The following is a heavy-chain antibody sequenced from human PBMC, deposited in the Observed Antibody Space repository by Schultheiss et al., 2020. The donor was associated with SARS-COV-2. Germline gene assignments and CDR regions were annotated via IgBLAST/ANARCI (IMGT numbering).Heavy chain of an antibody. V-gene: IGHV3-48*02. CDR3: ARDTYGDSAVGFDY. CDR1: GFTFSSYA. D-gene: IGHD4-17*01. J-gene: IGHJ4*02. CDR2: IRSTGSTT. Sequence: GESLKISCAASGFTFSSYAMNWVRQAPGKGLEWVSYIRSTGSTTHYADSMKGRFIISRDNAKNSLYLQMNSLRDEDTAVYYCARDTYGDSAVGFDYWGQGTLVTVSS.